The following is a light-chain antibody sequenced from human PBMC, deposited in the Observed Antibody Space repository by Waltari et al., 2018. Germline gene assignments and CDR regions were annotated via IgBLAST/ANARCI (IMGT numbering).Light chain of an antibody. J-gene: IGLJ3*02. Sequence: SSELTQDPAVSVALGQATRLTCQGDTPTTPYASWYQVKPGQAPVLVMYGKDKRPSGIPDRISGYSSGTTSTLTSTGAQAEDEADYYCSSRNGRANEVVFAGGTKVTVL. CDR3: SSRNGRANEVV. V-gene: IGLV3-19*01. CDR1: TPTTPY. CDR2: GKD.